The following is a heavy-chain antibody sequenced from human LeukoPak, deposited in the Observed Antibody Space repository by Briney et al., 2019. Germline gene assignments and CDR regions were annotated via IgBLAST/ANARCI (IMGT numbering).Heavy chain of an antibody. J-gene: IGHJ4*02. CDR1: GYTFTTYN. V-gene: IGHV1-2*02. CDR2: INPNSGGT. Sequence: ASVKLSCKASGYTFTTYNINWVRQAPGQGLEWMGWINPNSGGTNYAQKFQGRVTMTRDTSITTAYMELTSLRSDDTAVYYCARDLFYSVSGTYYNVGRVFNYWGQGTLVTVSS. D-gene: IGHD3-10*01. CDR3: ARDLFYSVSGTYYNVGRVFNY.